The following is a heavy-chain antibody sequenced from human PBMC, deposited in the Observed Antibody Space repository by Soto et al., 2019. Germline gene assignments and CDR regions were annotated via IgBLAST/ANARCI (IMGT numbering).Heavy chain of an antibody. V-gene: IGHV1-2*02. CDR1: GYTFTGYY. D-gene: IGHD5-18*01. Sequence: QVQLVQSGAEVKKPGASVKVSCKASGYTFTGYYMHWVRQAPGQGLEWMGWINPNSGGPNYAQKFQGRVTMTRDTSSSTAYMELSRLRADDTAVYYCARGRGYSYGQDYFDYWGQGTLVNVSS. CDR3: ARGRGYSYGQDYFDY. J-gene: IGHJ4*02. CDR2: INPNSGGP.